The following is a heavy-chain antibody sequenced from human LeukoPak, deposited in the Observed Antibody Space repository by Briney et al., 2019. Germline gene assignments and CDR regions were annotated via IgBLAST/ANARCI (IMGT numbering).Heavy chain of an antibody. Sequence: ASAKVSCKASGYTFSDYYMHWVRQAPGQGLEFMGWSLRSSGGTKYAQKFQGRITITRDASISTAYLELRRLTSDDTAVYWCARERESTRYSSLDPWGQGTPVTASS. J-gene: IGHJ5*02. CDR2: SLRSSGGT. CDR1: GYTFSDYY. D-gene: IGHD3-16*02. V-gene: IGHV1-2*02. CDR3: ARERESTRYSSLDP.